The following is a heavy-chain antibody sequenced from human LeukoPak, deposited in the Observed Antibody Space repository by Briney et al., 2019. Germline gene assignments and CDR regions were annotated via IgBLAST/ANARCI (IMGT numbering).Heavy chain of an antibody. CDR1: GGSFSGYY. V-gene: IGHV4-34*01. CDR3: ARVMAGYYYYMDV. Sequence: SETLSLTCAVYGGSFSGYYWSWIRQPPGKGLEWIGEINHRGSTNYNPSLKSRVTISVDTSKNQFSLKLSSVTAADTAVYYCARVMAGYYYYMDVWGKGTTVTVSS. J-gene: IGHJ6*03. CDR2: INHRGST. D-gene: IGHD5-24*01.